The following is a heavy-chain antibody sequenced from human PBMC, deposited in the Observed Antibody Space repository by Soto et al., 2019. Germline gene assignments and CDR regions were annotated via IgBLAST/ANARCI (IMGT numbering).Heavy chain of an antibody. Sequence: GGSLRLSCAASGFTFSSYAMSWVRQAPGKGLEWVSAISGSGGSTYYADSVKGRFTISRDNSKNTLYLQMNSLRAEDTAVYYCAKFYVWFGELFEDYWGQGTLVTVSS. CDR2: ISGSGGST. J-gene: IGHJ4*02. V-gene: IGHV3-23*01. CDR3: AKFYVWFGELFEDY. CDR1: GFTFSSYA. D-gene: IGHD3-10*01.